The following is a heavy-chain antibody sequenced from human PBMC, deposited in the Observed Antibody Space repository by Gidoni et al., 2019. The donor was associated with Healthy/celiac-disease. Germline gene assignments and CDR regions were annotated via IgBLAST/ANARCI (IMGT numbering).Heavy chain of an antibody. CDR3: AKGSVAAAGKVAYWYFDL. V-gene: IGHV3-23*01. CDR1: GFTFSSYA. CDR2: ISVSGGST. D-gene: IGHD6-13*01. J-gene: IGHJ2*01. Sequence: EVQLLESGGGLVQPGGSLRLSCAASGFTFSSYAMSWVRQAPGKGLEWVSAISVSGGSTYYADSVKGRFTISRDNSKNTLYLQMNSLRAEDTAVYYCAKGSVAAAGKVAYWYFDLWGRGTLVTVSS.